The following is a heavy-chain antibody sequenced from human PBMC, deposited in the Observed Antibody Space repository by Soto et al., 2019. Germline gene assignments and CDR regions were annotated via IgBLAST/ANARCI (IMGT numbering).Heavy chain of an antibody. CDR2: IYHSGST. CDR1: GGSISSSNW. J-gene: IGHJ6*04. D-gene: IGHD3-10*01. Sequence: SETLSLTCAVSGGSISSSNWWSWVRQPPGKGLEWIGEIYHSGSTNYNPSLKSRVTISVDKSKNQFSLKLSSVTAADTAVYYCASEGGGMVRGVISYYYYAMDVWGKGTTVTGFS. V-gene: IGHV4-4*02. CDR3: ASEGGGMVRGVISYYYYAMDV.